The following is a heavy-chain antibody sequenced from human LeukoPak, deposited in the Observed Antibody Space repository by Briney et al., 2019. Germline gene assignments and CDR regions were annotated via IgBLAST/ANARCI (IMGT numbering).Heavy chain of an antibody. CDR2: IYHTGST. J-gene: IGHJ6*03. CDR3: ARYYGEPYYYMDV. Sequence: SETLSLTCTLSGGSVSNYYWSWIRQSPGKGLDWIGYIYHTGSTSYSPSLKSRVTISADTSQNQFSLKLSSVTAADTAVYYCARYYGEPYYYMDVWGKGTTVTISS. CDR1: GGSVSNYY. D-gene: IGHD3-10*01. V-gene: IGHV4-59*02.